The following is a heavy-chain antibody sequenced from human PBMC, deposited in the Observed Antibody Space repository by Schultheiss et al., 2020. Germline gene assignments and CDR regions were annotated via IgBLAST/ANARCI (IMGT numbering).Heavy chain of an antibody. D-gene: IGHD5-18*01. J-gene: IGHJ5*02. CDR2: INHSGST. V-gene: IGHV4-39*02. Sequence: SQTLSLTCTVSGGSISSGDYYWSWIRQPPGKGLEWIGEINHSGSTNYNPSLKSRVTISVDTSKNHFSLKLSSVTAADTAVYYCASMGTELVPWGQGTLVTVSS. CDR1: GGSISSGDYY. CDR3: ASMGTELVP.